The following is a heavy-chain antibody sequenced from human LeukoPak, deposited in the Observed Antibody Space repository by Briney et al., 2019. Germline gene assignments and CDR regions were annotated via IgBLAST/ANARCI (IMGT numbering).Heavy chain of an antibody. CDR3: ATDWPQYGVFDY. CDR2: FDPEDGET. J-gene: IGHJ4*02. Sequence: ASVKVSCKVSGYTLTELSMHWVRQAPGKGLEWVGGFDPEDGETIYAQKFQGRVTMTEDTSTDTAYMELSSLRSEDTAVCYGATDWPQYGVFDYRGQGTLVTVSP. D-gene: IGHD3-10*01. CDR1: GYTLTELS. V-gene: IGHV1-24*01.